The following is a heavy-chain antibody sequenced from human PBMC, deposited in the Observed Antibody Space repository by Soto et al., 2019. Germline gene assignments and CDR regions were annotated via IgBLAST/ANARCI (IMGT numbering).Heavy chain of an antibody. CDR3: ARGIYSYGPMDYYYYYYMDV. CDR2: MNPNSGNT. J-gene: IGHJ6*03. Sequence: ASVKVSCKASGYTFTSYDINWVRQATGQGLEWMGWMNPNSGNTGYAQKFQGRVTMTRNTSISTAYMELSSLRSEDTAVYYCARGIYSYGPMDYYYYYYMDVWGKGTTVTVSS. CDR1: GYTFTSYD. V-gene: IGHV1-8*01. D-gene: IGHD5-18*01.